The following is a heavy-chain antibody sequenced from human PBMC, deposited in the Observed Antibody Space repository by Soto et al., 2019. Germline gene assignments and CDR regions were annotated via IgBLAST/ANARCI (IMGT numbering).Heavy chain of an antibody. Sequence: PGGSLRLSCAASGFTFDYYWMHWIRQAPGKGLVWVSHIHSDGSATTYADSVRGRFTISRDNAKNTVYLQMNSLRAEDTAVYYCAKEGQQLGGGYFDYWGQGTLVTVSS. CDR2: IHSDGSAT. CDR3: AKEGQQLGGGYFDY. J-gene: IGHJ4*02. V-gene: IGHV3-74*01. D-gene: IGHD6-13*01. CDR1: GFTFDYYW.